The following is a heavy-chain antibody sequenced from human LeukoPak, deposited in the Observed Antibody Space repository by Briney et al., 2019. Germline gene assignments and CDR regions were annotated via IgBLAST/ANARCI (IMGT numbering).Heavy chain of an antibody. CDR2: ISGSGGST. Sequence: GGSLRLSCAASGLTFSSYAMSWVRQAPGKGLEWVSAISGSGGSTYYADSVKGRFTISRDNSKNTLYLQMNSLRAEDTAVYYCAKDGSSQGFGQWGQGTLVTVSS. J-gene: IGHJ4*02. CDR3: AKDGSSQGFGQ. D-gene: IGHD3-10*01. V-gene: IGHV3-23*01. CDR1: GLTFSSYA.